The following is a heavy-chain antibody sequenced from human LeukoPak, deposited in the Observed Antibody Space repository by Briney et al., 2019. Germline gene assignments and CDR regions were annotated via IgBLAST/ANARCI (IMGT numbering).Heavy chain of an antibody. Sequence: SETLSLTCTVSGDSISPYYWSWIRQSPGKGLEWLGYVEYSGSTDYSPSLKSRVTISVDTSKNQFSLKLNSVVPADTAVYYCARDFTRTFPYYALDVWGQGTTVTVSS. CDR3: ARDFTRTFPYYALDV. J-gene: IGHJ6*02. CDR2: VEYSGST. CDR1: GDSISPYY. V-gene: IGHV4-59*01.